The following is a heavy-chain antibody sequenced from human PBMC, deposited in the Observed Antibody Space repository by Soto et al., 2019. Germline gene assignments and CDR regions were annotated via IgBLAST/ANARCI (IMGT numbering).Heavy chain of an antibody. CDR2: IYHSGST. D-gene: IGHD1-7*01. CDR3: AREHNWNSRAYFDY. Sequence: SETLSLTCAVSGGSISSSNWWSWVRQPPGKGLEWIGEIYHSGSTNYNPSLKSRVTISVDKSKNQFSLKLSSVTAADTAVYYCAREHNWNSRAYFDYWGQGTLVTVSS. V-gene: IGHV4-4*02. CDR1: GGSISSSNW. J-gene: IGHJ4*02.